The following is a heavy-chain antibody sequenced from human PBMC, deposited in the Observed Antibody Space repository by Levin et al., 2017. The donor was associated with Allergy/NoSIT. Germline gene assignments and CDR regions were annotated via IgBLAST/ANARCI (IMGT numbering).Heavy chain of an antibody. V-gene: IGHV5-51*01. D-gene: IGHD2-21*01. CDR1: GYSFTSYW. J-gene: IGHJ4*02. CDR3: ARRDSDGSNSFDY. Sequence: GESLKISCQASGYSFTSYWFGWVRQRPGKGLEWMGLIFPSDSDTRVSPSFQGQIIMSVDKSINTAYLQWSSLKASDSGMYYCARRDSDGSNSFDYWGQGTLVTVSS. CDR2: IFPSDSDT.